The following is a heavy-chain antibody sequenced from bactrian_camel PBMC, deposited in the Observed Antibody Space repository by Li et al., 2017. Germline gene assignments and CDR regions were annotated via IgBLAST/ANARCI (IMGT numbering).Heavy chain of an antibody. J-gene: IGHJ6*01. V-gene: IGHV3S55*01. CDR2: IESDGST. CDR1: VDTIGRYC. D-gene: IGHD6*01. CDR3: ATGGRLRYGGSWSEDFRY. Sequence: VQLVESGGGSVQVGGSLRLSCVASVDTIGRYCMGWFRQIPDKEREGVAGIESDGSTSYADSVKGRFTVSQDSAKNILYLQMNSLKPEDTATYYCATGGRLRYGGSWSEDFRYWGQGTQVTVS.